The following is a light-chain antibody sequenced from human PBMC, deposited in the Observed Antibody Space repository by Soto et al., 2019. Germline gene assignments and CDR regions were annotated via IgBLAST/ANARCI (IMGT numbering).Light chain of an antibody. Sequence: EIQMTQSPSSLSASVGDRVTITCRASQNINRYLNWYQQKPGKAPKVLIYVASSLQSGVPSRFSGSGSGTDFTLTIASLQPEDFATYYCQQSYSFPWTFGQGTKVEI. J-gene: IGKJ1*01. V-gene: IGKV1-39*01. CDR3: QQSYSFPWT. CDR1: QNINRY. CDR2: VAS.